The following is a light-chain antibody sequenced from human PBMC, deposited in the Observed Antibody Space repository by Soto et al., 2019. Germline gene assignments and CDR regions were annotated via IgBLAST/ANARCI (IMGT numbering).Light chain of an antibody. Sequence: DIQMTQSPSSLSASVGDRVTITCQARQDIKNYLNWYQQKSGKAPKLLIYDASDLETGVPSRFSGSGSGTDFTFTINSLQPEDIATYYCQQYGNLPLTFGGGTKVEIK. CDR1: QDIKNY. CDR3: QQYGNLPLT. V-gene: IGKV1-33*01. CDR2: DAS. J-gene: IGKJ4*01.